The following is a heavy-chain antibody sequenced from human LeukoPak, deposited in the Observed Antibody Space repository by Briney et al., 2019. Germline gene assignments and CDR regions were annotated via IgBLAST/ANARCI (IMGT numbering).Heavy chain of an antibody. Sequence: PGGSLRLSCAASGFTFSSCWMSWVRQAPGKGLQWVGHIRSKANNYATAYAASVTGRFTISRDDSTNTAYLQLNSLKTEDTALYYCTSRRLGYCSGGLCYSDYWGQGTLVTVSS. J-gene: IGHJ4*02. D-gene: IGHD2-15*01. CDR1: GFTFSSCW. V-gene: IGHV3-73*01. CDR2: IRSKANNYAT. CDR3: TSRRLGYCSGGLCYSDY.